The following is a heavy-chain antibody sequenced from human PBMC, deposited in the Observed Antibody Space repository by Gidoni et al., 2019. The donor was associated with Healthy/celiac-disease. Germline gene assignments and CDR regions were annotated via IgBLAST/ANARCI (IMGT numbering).Heavy chain of an antibody. V-gene: IGHV3-43D*04. Sequence: EVQLVESGGVVVQPGGSLRLSCAASGFTFDDYAMHWVRQAPGKGLEWVSLISWYGGSTYYADSVKGRFTISRDNSKNSLYLQMNSLRAEDTALYYCAKDIYGDYPRGYYYYGMDVWGQGTTVTVSS. CDR3: AKDIYGDYPRGYYYYGMDV. D-gene: IGHD4-17*01. J-gene: IGHJ6*02. CDR2: ISWYGGST. CDR1: GFTFDDYA.